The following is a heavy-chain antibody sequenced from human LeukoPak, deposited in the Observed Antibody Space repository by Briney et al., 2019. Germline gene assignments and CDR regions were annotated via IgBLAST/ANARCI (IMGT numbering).Heavy chain of an antibody. CDR2: IIPMAGIA. D-gene: IGHD4-17*01. V-gene: IGHV1-69*04. Sequence: SVKVSCKASGGTFSSYVISWVRQAPGQGLEWMGRIIPMAGIANYAQKFQGRVTIIADTSTSTAYMELSSLRTEDTALYYCAKYNGVGDYGDYHRFYFDYWGQGTLVTVAS. J-gene: IGHJ4*02. CDR1: GGTFSSYV. CDR3: AKYNGVGDYGDYHRFYFDY.